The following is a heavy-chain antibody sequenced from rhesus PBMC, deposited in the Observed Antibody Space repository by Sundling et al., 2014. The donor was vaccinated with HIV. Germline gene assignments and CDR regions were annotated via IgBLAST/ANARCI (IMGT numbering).Heavy chain of an antibody. Sequence: QVQLQESGPGLVKPSETLSLTCAVSGGSISSGYYYWSWIRQPPGKGLEWIGYITYSGSTSYNPSLKSRVTISRDTSKNQFSLKLNSVTAADTAVYYCARAAIGVVELTAPLRSFDYWGQGVLVTVSS. D-gene: IGHD2-15*01. CDR2: ITYSGST. CDR3: ARAAIGVVELTAPLRSFDY. CDR1: GGSISSGYYY. J-gene: IGHJ4*01. V-gene: IGHV4-122*02.